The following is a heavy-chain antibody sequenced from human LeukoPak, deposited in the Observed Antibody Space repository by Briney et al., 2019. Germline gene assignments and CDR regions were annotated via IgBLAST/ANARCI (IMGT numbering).Heavy chain of an antibody. CDR1: GFTFSAYG. CDR2: ISGSGGST. V-gene: IGHV3-23*01. D-gene: IGHD3-9*01. Sequence: PGGSLRLSCAASGFTFSAYGMSWVRQAPGKGLEWVSAISGSGGSTYYADSVKGRFTISRDNSKNTLYLQMNSLRAEDTAVYYCAKDRDYDILTGYYRGVDYWGQGTLVTVSS. J-gene: IGHJ4*02. CDR3: AKDRDYDILTGYYRGVDY.